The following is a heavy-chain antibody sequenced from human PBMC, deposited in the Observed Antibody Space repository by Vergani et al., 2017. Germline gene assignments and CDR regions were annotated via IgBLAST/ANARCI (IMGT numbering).Heavy chain of an antibody. CDR2: VSHSGDT. J-gene: IGHJ5*02. CDR1: GTSVNSYY. Sequence: QVKLQESGPGLVKPSETLSLTCTVSGTSVNSYYWSWIRQPPGKGLEWISSVSHSGDTYFNPSLKGRVSISMDTSKNYFFLTLSSVTAADTAMYYCARRSSSYDFDIWGQGVLITVSS. D-gene: IGHD3-22*01. V-gene: IGHV4-38-2*02. CDR3: ARRSSSYDFDI.